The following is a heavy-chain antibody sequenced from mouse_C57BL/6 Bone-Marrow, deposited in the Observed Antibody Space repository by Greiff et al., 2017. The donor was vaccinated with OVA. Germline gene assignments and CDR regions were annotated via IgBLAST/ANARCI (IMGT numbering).Heavy chain of an antibody. CDR2: INPNNGGT. Sequence: EVQLQQSGPELVKPGASVKISCKASGYTFTDYYMNWVKQSHGKSLEWIGDINPNNGGTSYNQKFKGKATLTVDTSSSTAYMELHSLTSEDSAVYFCARSELRSYFDYWGQGTTLTVSS. CDR1: GYTFTDYY. J-gene: IGHJ2*01. CDR3: ARSELRSYFDY. D-gene: IGHD1-1*01. V-gene: IGHV1-26*01.